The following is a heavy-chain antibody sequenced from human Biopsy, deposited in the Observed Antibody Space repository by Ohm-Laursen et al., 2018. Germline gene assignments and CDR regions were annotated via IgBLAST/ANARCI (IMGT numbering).Heavy chain of an antibody. J-gene: IGHJ2*01. CDR2: INPNSGGT. CDR1: GYTFTDSY. Sequence: VSVKVSCKASGYTFTDSYMHWVRQAPGQGLEWMGWINPNSGGTNYAQKFQGRVTMTRDTSMSTAYMELNRLRSDDTAVYYCARGGLNYWYFDLWGRGTLVTVSS. CDR3: ARGGLNYWYFDL. V-gene: IGHV1-2*02. D-gene: IGHD1-26*01.